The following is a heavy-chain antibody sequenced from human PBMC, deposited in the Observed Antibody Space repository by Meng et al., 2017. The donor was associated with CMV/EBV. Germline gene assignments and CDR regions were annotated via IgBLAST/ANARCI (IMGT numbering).Heavy chain of an antibody. CDR2: IRYDEINK. V-gene: IGHV3-30*02. CDR1: DFACLSYG. CDR3: AKEIYSSSGEGVDY. J-gene: IGHJ4*02. Sequence: AFDFACLSYGLHWVRQAPGEGLEWVAFIRYDEINKYSADSVKGRFTISRDNSKNTLYLQMNSRRAEDTAVYYCAKEIYSSSGEGVDYWGQGTLVTVSS. D-gene: IGHD6-13*01.